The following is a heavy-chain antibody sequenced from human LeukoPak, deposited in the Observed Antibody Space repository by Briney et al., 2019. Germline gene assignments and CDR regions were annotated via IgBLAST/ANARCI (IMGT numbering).Heavy chain of an antibody. V-gene: IGHV1-18*01. D-gene: IGHD6-19*01. Sequence: ASVKVSCKASGYSFTSYGISWVRQAPGQGLEWMGWISAYNGNTNYAQKLQGRVTMTTDTSTSTAYMELRSLRSDDTAVYYCPRQPSSGWYRGNFDYWGQGTLVTVSS. CDR3: PRQPSSGWYRGNFDY. J-gene: IGHJ4*02. CDR1: GYSFTSYG. CDR2: ISAYNGNT.